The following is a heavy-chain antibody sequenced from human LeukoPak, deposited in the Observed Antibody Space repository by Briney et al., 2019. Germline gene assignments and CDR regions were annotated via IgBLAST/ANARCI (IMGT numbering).Heavy chain of an antibody. D-gene: IGHD2-15*01. CDR1: GFTFNSHG. J-gene: IGHJ4*02. Sequence: GGSLRLSCTASGFTFNSHGMHWVRQAPGKGLEWVALISYEGSNIKYADSVKGRFTISGDNSKNTLYLQMNSLRAEDTALYYCAKRGFCSGGSCYSFHFDYWGQGTLVTVSS. CDR2: ISYEGSNI. CDR3: AKRGFCSGGSCYSFHFDY. V-gene: IGHV3-30*18.